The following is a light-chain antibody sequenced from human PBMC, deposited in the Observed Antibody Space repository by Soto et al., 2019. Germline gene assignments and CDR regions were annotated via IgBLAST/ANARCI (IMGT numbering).Light chain of an antibody. CDR3: QQYYTYST. J-gene: IGKJ5*01. Sequence: DIQLPQSPSTLSAAVGDSFTITCRASQNIRNLLAWYQQKPGKAPKPLIFDASTLKTGVPSRFGGSGSGAEFNFTITGLQPDDFATYFCQQYYTYSTFGQGTRLEIK. V-gene: IGKV1-5*01. CDR1: QNIRNL. CDR2: DAS.